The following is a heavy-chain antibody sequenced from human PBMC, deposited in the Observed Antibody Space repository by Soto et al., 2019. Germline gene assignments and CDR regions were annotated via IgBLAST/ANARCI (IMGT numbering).Heavy chain of an antibody. Sequence: GGSLRLSCAASGFTFTRSSMNWVRQAPGKGLEWVSSISSTTNYIYYGDSMKGRFTISRDNAKNSLYLEMNSLRAEDTAVYYCAREAEDRTSNFDYWGQGTLVTVSS. V-gene: IGHV3-21*06. CDR2: ISSTTNYI. J-gene: IGHJ4*02. D-gene: IGHD2-15*01. CDR1: GFTFTRSS. CDR3: AREAEDRTSNFDY.